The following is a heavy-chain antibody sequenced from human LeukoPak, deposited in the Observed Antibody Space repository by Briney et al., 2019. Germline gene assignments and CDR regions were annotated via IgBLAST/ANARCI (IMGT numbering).Heavy chain of an antibody. V-gene: IGHV4-30-4*08. D-gene: IGHD2-21*02. Sequence: SQTLSLTSTVSGGSISSGDYYWSWIRQPPGKGLEWIGYIYYSGSTYYNPSLKSRVTISVDTSKNQFSLKLSSVTAADTAVYYCARSLRIVVVTLAFEIWGQGTMVTVSS. CDR3: ARSLRIVVVTLAFEI. J-gene: IGHJ3*02. CDR2: IYYSGST. CDR1: GGSISSGDYY.